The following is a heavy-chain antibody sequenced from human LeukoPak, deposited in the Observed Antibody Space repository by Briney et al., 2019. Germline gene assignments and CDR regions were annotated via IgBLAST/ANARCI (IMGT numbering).Heavy chain of an antibody. Sequence: PGRSLRLSCAAFGFTFSRYDKHCVRQAPGKGLKWVSAISDSGASTYYTDSVKGRFTISRDNSKNTLYLQMNSLRAEDTAVYYCAKSSYVDSSGYYLSFDYWGRGTLVTVSS. D-gene: IGHD3-22*01. CDR1: GFTFSRYD. J-gene: IGHJ4*02. CDR3: AKSSYVDSSGYYLSFDY. CDR2: ISDSGAST. V-gene: IGHV3-23*01.